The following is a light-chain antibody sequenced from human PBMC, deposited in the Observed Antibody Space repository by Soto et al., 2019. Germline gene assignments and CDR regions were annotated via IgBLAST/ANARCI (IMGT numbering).Light chain of an antibody. J-gene: IGKJ1*01. CDR1: QSISNY. CDR3: QQSYSTPGT. CDR2: AAS. Sequence: DIQMTQSPSSLSASVGDRVTITCRASQSISNYLNWYQQKPGKAPKLLIYAASSLQSGVPSRFSGSGSGTDFTLTISSLQPEDFATYYCQQSYSTPGTFGQGTKVEFK. V-gene: IGKV1-39*01.